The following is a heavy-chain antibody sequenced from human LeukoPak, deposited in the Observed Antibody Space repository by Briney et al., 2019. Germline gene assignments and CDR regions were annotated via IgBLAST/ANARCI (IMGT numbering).Heavy chain of an antibody. CDR3: ARVVAARNWYFDL. Sequence: ASVKVSCKASGYTFTGYYMHWVRQAPGQGLEWMGRTNPNSGGTNYAQKFQGRVTMTRDTSISTAYMELSRLRSDDTAVYYRARVVAARNWYFDLWGRGTLVTVSS. V-gene: IGHV1-2*06. CDR2: TNPNSGGT. CDR1: GYTFTGYY. D-gene: IGHD6-6*01. J-gene: IGHJ2*01.